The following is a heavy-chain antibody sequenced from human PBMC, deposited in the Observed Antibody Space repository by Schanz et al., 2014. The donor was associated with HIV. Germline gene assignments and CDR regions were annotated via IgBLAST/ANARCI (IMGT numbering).Heavy chain of an antibody. CDR2: ISGGGGDR. CDR3: AKDDAGYSSSWHYYYYYGMDV. Sequence: EVQLVESGGGLVQPGGSLRLSCAASGFTFSTFAMNWVRQAPGKGLEWVSTISGGGGDRYYADSVKGRFAISRDNSKDTLYLQMNGLRAEDTAVYYCAKDDAGYSSSWHYYYYYGMDVWGHGTLVSVSS. D-gene: IGHD6-13*01. J-gene: IGHJ6*02. CDR1: GFTFSTFA. V-gene: IGHV3-23*04.